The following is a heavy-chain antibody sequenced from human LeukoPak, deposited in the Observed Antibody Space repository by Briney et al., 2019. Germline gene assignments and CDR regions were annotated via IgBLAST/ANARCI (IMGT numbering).Heavy chain of an antibody. V-gene: IGHV7-4-1*02. CDR3: ARDLGGPDPLKNWFDP. CDR2: INTDTGNP. CDR1: GYTFTTYA. Sequence: GASVKVSCKASGYTFTTYAMSWVRQAPGQGLEWMGWINTDTGNPTYAQGFTGRFVFSLDTSVSTAYLQITSLKAEDTAVYYCARDLGGPDPLKNWFDPWGQGTQVTVSS. J-gene: IGHJ5*02. D-gene: IGHD3-16*01.